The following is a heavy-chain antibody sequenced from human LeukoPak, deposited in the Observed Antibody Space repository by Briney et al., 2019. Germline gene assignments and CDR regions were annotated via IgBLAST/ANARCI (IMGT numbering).Heavy chain of an antibody. CDR1: GGSISSSSYY. J-gene: IGHJ1*01. CDR3: ARGLHGEYFQH. CDR2: IYHSGST. Sequence: SETLSLTCTVSGGSISSSSYYWGWIRQPPGKGLEWIGSIYHSGSTYYNPSLKSRVTISVDTSKNQFSLKLSSVTAADTAVYYCARGLHGEYFQHWGQGTLVTVSS. V-gene: IGHV4-39*07.